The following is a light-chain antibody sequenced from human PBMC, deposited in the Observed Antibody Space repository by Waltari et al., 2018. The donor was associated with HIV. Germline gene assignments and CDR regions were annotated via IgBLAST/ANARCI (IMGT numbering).Light chain of an antibody. Sequence: QSALTQPASVSGSPGQSIIISCTATSSDAGSDSLCSWFQHHPGKAPKLIIYEGTNRPSGVSDRFSGSKSGGTASLSISALQAEDEADYYCCSSVGNRTSFVFGSGTRVTVL. CDR3: CSSVGNRTSFV. CDR1: SSDAGSDSL. J-gene: IGLJ1*01. CDR2: EGT. V-gene: IGLV2-23*01.